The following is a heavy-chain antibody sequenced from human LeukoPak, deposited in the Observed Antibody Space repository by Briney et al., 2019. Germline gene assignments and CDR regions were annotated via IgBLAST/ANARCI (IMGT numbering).Heavy chain of an antibody. CDR3: ASRGRYYFDF. CDR1: GFTFSSYA. D-gene: IGHD3-10*01. CDR2: TGSGGST. Sequence: GGSLRLSCAASGFTFSSYAMSWVRPAPGKGLEWVSTTGSGGSTSYADSVKGRFTISRDNSKNTLYLQMNSLRAEDTAVYYCASRGRYYFDFWGQGTLATVSS. V-gene: IGHV3-23*01. J-gene: IGHJ4*02.